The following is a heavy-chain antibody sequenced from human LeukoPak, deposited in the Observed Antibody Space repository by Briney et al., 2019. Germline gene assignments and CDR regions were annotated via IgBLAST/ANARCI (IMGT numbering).Heavy chain of an antibody. V-gene: IGHV3-48*04. CDR1: GFIFSSYS. J-gene: IGHJ4*02. D-gene: IGHD3-16*01. CDR3: AQAGGSYASNYFDY. CDR2: ISGSSNTI. Sequence: QPGGSLRLSCAASGFIFSSYSMNWVRQAPGKGLEWVSYISGSSNTIYYADSVKGRFTISRDNAKNSLYLQMNSLRAEDTAVYYCAQAGGSYASNYFDYWGQGTLVTVSS.